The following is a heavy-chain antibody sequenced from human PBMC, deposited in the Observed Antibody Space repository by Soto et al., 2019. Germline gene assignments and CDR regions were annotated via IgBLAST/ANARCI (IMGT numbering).Heavy chain of an antibody. V-gene: IGHV3-23*01. D-gene: IGHD4-17*01. CDR1: GLTFSSYA. CDR2: ISGSGGSK. Sequence: GGSLRLSCAASGLTFSSYAMSWVRQAPGKGLEWVAAISGSGGSKYYADSVKGRFTISRDNSKNTLYLQMNSPRAEDTAVYYCAKGPTTEGGNWFDPWGQGTLVTVSS. J-gene: IGHJ5*02. CDR3: AKGPTTEGGNWFDP.